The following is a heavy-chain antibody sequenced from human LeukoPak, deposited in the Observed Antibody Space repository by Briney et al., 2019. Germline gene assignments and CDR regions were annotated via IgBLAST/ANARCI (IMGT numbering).Heavy chain of an antibody. Sequence: PGGSLRLSCAASGFTFSSYAMSWVRQAPGKGLEWVSAISGSGGSTYYADSVKGRFTISRDNSKNTLYLQMNSLRAEDTAVYYCAKTGGYCSSASCPDKYGMEVWGKGTTVTVSS. J-gene: IGHJ6*04. D-gene: IGHD2-2*01. CDR1: GFTFSSYA. V-gene: IGHV3-23*01. CDR3: AKTGGYCSSASCPDKYGMEV. CDR2: ISGSGGST.